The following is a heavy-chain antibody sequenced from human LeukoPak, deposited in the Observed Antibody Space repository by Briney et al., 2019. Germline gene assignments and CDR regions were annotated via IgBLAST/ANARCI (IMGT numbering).Heavy chain of an antibody. D-gene: IGHD1-26*01. CDR3: ARDQDRGSLGY. V-gene: IGHV1-2*02. J-gene: IGHJ4*02. Sequence: ASAKVSCKASGYTFTGYYMHWVRQAPGQGLEWMGWINPNSGGTNYAQKFQGRVTMTRDTSISTAYMELSRLRSDDTAVYYCARDQDRGSLGYWGQETLVTVSS. CDR2: INPNSGGT. CDR1: GYTFTGYY.